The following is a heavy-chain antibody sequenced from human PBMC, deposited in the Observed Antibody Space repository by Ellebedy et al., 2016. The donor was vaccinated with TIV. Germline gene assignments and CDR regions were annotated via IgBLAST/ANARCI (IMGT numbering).Heavy chain of an antibody. V-gene: IGHV1-18*01. D-gene: IGHD1-26*01. CDR1: STYA. J-gene: IGHJ3*01. CDR2: ISPYNVHK. Sequence: AASVKVSCKASSTYAINWVRQAPGQGLEWMGWISPYNVHKDYALQLQGRVTMTIETSTTTAYMELRSLRSDDTAIYYCAGRLEGATPDAFYVWGQGTMVTVSS. CDR3: AGRLEGATPDAFYV.